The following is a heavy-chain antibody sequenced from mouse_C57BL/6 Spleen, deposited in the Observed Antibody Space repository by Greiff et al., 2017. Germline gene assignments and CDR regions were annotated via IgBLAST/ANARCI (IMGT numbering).Heavy chain of an antibody. Sequence: EVKLMESGGDLVKPGGSLKLSCAASGFTFSSYGMSWVRQTPDKRLEWVATISSGGSYTYYPDSVKGRITISRDNAKNTLYLQMSSLKSEDTAMYYCAREKRGNDGPFAYWGQGTLVTVSA. CDR1: GFTFSSYG. V-gene: IGHV5-6*01. CDR3: AREKRGNDGPFAY. CDR2: ISSGGSYT. J-gene: IGHJ3*01.